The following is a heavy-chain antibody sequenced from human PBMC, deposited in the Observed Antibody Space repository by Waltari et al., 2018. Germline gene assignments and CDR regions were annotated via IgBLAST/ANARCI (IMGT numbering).Heavy chain of an antibody. CDR3: ARLGQRVAFDI. Sequence: QLQLQESGPGLVKPSETLSLTCTVSGGSISSSSYYWGWIRQPPGKGLGWIGSIYYSGSTYYNPSLKSGVTISVDTSKNQFSLKLSSVTAADTAVYYCARLGQRVAFDIWGQGTMVTVSS. V-gene: IGHV4-39*01. D-gene: IGHD6-25*01. CDR1: GGSISSSSYY. CDR2: IYYSGST. J-gene: IGHJ3*02.